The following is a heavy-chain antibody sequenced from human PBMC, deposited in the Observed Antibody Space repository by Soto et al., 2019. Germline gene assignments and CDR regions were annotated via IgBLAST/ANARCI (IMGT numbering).Heavy chain of an antibody. CDR2: IWYDGSNK. CDR1: GFTFSSYG. V-gene: IGHV3-33*01. J-gene: IGHJ4*02. CDR3: AREDYGSGSFDY. D-gene: IGHD3-10*01. Sequence: PGGSLRLSCAASGFTFSSYGMHWVRQAPGKGLEWVAVIWYDGSNKYYADSVKGRFTISRDNSKNTLYLQMNSLRAEDTAVYYCAREDYGSGSFDYWGQGTLVTVSS.